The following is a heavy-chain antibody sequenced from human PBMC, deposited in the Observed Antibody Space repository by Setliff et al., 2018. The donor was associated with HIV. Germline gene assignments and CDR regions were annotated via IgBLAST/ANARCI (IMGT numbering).Heavy chain of an antibody. V-gene: IGHV1-69*10. J-gene: IGHJ3*02. D-gene: IGHD1-26*01. CDR2: IIPIVGQT. CDR3: ARAYRPRALDI. CDR1: GGTFGSYA. Sequence: ASVKVSCKASGGTFGSYAIHWVRQAPGQGLEWMGGIIPIVGQTNYAQKVQGRFTITADTSTNTAFMELTSLTSEDTAFYYRARAYRPRALDIWGQGTMVTVS.